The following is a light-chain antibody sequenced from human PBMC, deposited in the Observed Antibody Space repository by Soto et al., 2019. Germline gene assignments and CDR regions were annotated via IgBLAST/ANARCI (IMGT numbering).Light chain of an antibody. CDR2: EVN. Sequence: QSALTQPPSASGSPGQSVAISCSGTSGDVGGYNYVSWYQQHPGKAPKLIIYEVNKRPSGVPDRFSGSKSGNTASLTVSGLQAEDEADYYCSSHANSGVFGGGTKLTVL. CDR3: SSHANSGV. V-gene: IGLV2-8*01. CDR1: SGDVGGYNY. J-gene: IGLJ3*02.